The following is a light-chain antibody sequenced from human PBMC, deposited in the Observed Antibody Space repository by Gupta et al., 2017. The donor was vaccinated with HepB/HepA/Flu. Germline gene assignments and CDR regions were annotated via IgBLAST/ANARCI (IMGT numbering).Light chain of an antibody. Sequence: DIVLTQSPATLSLSPGERASLSCRASQSVSNYLSCYQKKPGQDPRRLIFDASNRATGSPARVSGGGAGTDFTRTIRRVVPEELSVYFGQESRHSHLTFGEGTKLEIK. CDR2: DAS. CDR3: QESRHSHLT. CDR1: QSVSNY. V-gene: IGKV3-11*01. J-gene: IGKJ4*01.